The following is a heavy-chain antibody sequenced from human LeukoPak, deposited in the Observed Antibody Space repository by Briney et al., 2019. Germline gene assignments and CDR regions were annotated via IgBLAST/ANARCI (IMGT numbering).Heavy chain of an antibody. CDR3: ARQRVYYYDSSGYTSKSDAFDI. Sequence: SETLSLTCTVSGGSISIYYWSWIRQPPGKGLEWIGYIYYSGSTNYNPSLKSRVTISVDTSKNQFSLKLSSVTAADTAVYYCARQRVYYYDSSGYTSKSDAFDIWGQGTMVTVSS. CDR2: IYYSGST. J-gene: IGHJ3*02. D-gene: IGHD3-22*01. CDR1: GGSISIYY. V-gene: IGHV4-59*08.